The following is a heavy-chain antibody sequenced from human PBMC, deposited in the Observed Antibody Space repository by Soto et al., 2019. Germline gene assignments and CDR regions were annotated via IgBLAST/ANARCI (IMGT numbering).Heavy chain of an antibody. D-gene: IGHD3-10*01. V-gene: IGHV4-59*01. CDR1: GGSISSSY. CDR3: ARASLQYGSGSYQIDY. CDR2: IYYSVIT. J-gene: IGHJ4*02. Sequence: SETLSLTCTVSGGSISSSYWSWIRQPPWKGLEWIGYIYYSVITNYNPSLKSRVTISVDTSKNQFSLKLSSVTAADTAVYYCARASLQYGSGSYQIDYWGQGTLVTVSS.